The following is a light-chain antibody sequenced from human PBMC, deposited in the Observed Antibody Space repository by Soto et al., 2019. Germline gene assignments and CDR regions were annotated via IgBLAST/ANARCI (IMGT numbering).Light chain of an antibody. J-gene: IGKJ5*01. Sequence: VLTQSPATRSLSPVGRAAVSCMASQSVSSYLAWYQQKPGQAPRLLIYDTSNRATGVPVRFSGSGSGTDFTLTISSLEPEDCAIYYCQQRQYWPPITFGQGTRLEIK. CDR2: DTS. V-gene: IGKV3-11*01. CDR3: QQRQYWPPIT. CDR1: QSVSSY.